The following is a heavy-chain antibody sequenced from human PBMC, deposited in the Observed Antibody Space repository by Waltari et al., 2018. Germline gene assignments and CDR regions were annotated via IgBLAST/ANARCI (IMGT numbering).Heavy chain of an antibody. J-gene: IGHJ4*02. CDR2: IYYSGST. V-gene: IGHV4-59*11. CDR1: GGSISSHY. D-gene: IGHD6-6*01. Sequence: QVQLQESGPGLVKPSETLSLTCTVSGGSISSHYWSWIRQPPGKGLEWIGYIYYSGSTNYNPSRKSRVTISVDTSKNQFSLKLSSVTAADTAVYYCARRSSIAAQYFDYWGQGTLVTVSS. CDR3: ARRSSIAAQYFDY.